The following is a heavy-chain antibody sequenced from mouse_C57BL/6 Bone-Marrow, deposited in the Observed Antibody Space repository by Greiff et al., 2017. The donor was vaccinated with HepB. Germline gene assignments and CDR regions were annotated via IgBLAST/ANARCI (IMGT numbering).Heavy chain of an antibody. CDR3: ARKGNNYGSSLYAMDY. CDR2: INPSNGGT. V-gene: IGHV1-53*01. D-gene: IGHD1-1*01. J-gene: IGHJ4*01. Sequence: QVQLQQPGTELVKPGASVKLSCKASGYTFTSYWMHWVKQRPGQGLEWIGNINPSNGGTNYNEKFKSKATLTVDKSSSTAYMQLSSLTSEDSAVYYCARKGNNYGSSLYAMDYWGQGTSVTVSS. CDR1: GYTFTSYW.